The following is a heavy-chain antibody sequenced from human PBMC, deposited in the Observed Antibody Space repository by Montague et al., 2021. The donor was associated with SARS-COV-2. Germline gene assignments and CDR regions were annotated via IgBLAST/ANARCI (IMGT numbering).Heavy chain of an antibody. CDR2: INHSGLT. CDR3: ALADHTNGQYSFDV. V-gene: IGHV4-34*01. CDR1: GGSFSSYY. J-gene: IGHJ3*01. D-gene: IGHD2-8*01. Sequence: SETLSLTCAVYGGSFSSYYRSWIRQPPGKGLEWIGEINHSGLTNYNPSLKSRVTISEDTSKNQFSLRLTSVAAADAAVYYCALADHTNGQYSFDVWGQGTMVTVSS.